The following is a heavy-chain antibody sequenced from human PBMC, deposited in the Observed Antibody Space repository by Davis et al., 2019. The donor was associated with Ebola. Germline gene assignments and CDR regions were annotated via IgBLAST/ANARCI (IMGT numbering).Heavy chain of an antibody. J-gene: IGHJ4*02. Sequence: AASVKVSCKTSGYTFTSYGISWVRQAPGQGLEWMGWISAYNDNTNYAQKPQGRVTMTTDTSTSTAYMELRSLRSEDTAVYYCARGRSMVATQVGLRYWGQGTLVTVSS. CDR2: ISAYNDNT. CDR3: ARGRSMVATQVGLRY. D-gene: IGHD5-12*01. V-gene: IGHV1-18*01. CDR1: GYTFTSYG.